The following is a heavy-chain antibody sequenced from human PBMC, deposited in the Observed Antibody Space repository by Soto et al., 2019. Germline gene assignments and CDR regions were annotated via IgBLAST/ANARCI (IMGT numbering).Heavy chain of an antibody. D-gene: IGHD2-21*01. Sequence: VGSLRLSCASSVFTFSSYEFNCVRQSPGKWLEWISYIGTSETNTYYAGSVKGRFTVSRDNAKNSVYLQMNSLRAEDTAIYYCARGELNCGGDCFAFWGQGALVSVS. CDR3: ARGELNCGGDCFAF. V-gene: IGHV3-48*03. CDR2: IGTSETNT. J-gene: IGHJ4*02. CDR1: VFTFSSYE.